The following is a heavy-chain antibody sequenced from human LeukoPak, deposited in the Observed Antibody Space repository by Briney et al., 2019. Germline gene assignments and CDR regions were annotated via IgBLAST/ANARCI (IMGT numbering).Heavy chain of an antibody. J-gene: IGHJ4*02. Sequence: PSETLSLTCTVSGGSISSSSYYWGWSRQPPGKGLEWIGSIYYSGSTYYNPSLKSRVTISVDTSKNQFSLKLSSVTAADTAVYYCASSPGYYFDYWGQGTLVTVSS. CDR2: IYYSGST. CDR3: ASSPGYYFDY. V-gene: IGHV4-39*01. CDR1: GGSISSSSYY.